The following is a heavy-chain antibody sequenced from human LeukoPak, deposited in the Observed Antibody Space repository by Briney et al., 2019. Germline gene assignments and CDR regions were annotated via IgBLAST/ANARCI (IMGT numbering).Heavy chain of an antibody. V-gene: IGHV4-4*07. D-gene: IGHD4-17*01. J-gene: IGHJ5*02. Sequence: PSETLSLTCVVSGGSISYHCWSWIRKPAGKGLERIGRVCPSGTTNYSPSLRSRVTMSLETPQNQISLKMTSVTAADTAVYYCARGWSCGDYCWFDPWGQGVLVTVSS. CDR2: VCPSGTT. CDR1: GGSISYHC. CDR3: ARGWSCGDYCWFDP.